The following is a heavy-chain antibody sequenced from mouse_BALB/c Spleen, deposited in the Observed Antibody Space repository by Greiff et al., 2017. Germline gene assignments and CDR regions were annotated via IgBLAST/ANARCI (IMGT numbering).Heavy chain of an antibody. Sequence: DQLQQSGAELVKPGASVKLSCTASGFNIKDTYMHWVKQRPEQGLEWIGRIDPANGNTKYDPKFQGKATITADTSSNTAYLQLSSLTSEDTAVYYCARDGYYGYDWYFDVWGAGTTVTVSS. V-gene: IGHV14-3*02. CDR2: IDPANGNT. CDR3: ARDGYYGYDWYFDV. J-gene: IGHJ1*01. CDR1: GFNIKDTY. D-gene: IGHD1-2*01.